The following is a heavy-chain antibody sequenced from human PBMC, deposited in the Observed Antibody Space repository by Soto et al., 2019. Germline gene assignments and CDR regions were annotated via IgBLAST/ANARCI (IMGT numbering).Heavy chain of an antibody. V-gene: IGHV4-31*03. D-gene: IGHD3-3*01. Sequence: PSETLSLTCTVSGGSISSGGYYWSWIRQHPGKGLEWIGYIYYSGSTYYNPSLKSRVTISVDTSKNQFSLKLSSVTAADTAVYYCARGDGPGSYDFWSGYYPHTYYYYYYGMDVWGQGTTVTVSS. CDR2: IYYSGST. CDR3: ARGDGPGSYDFWSGYYPHTYYYYYYGMDV. J-gene: IGHJ6*02. CDR1: GGSISSGGYY.